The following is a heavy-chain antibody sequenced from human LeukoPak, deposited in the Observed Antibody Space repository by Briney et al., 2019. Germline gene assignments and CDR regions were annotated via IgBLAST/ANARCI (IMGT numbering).Heavy chain of an antibody. Sequence: ASVKVSCKASGYTFGSDDINWVRQAPGQGLEWMGWINPNSGGTNYAQKFQGRVTMTRDTSISTAYMELSRLRSDDTAVYYCARDRSIAARLFDYWGQGTLVTVSS. CDR2: INPNSGGT. CDR1: GYTFGSDD. CDR3: ARDRSIAARLFDY. V-gene: IGHV1-2*02. D-gene: IGHD6-6*01. J-gene: IGHJ4*02.